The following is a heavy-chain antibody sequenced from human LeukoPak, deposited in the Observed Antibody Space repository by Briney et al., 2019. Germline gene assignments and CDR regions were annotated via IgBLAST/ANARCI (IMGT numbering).Heavy chain of an antibody. CDR2: IYSGGST. D-gene: IGHD2-15*01. Sequence: PGRSLGLPWGASGFTVSSIYMSWVLKAPGKGLEWDSVIYSGGSTNYADSVKGRFTISRDNSKYTLYLLMNRLRAEDTAVYYCARDPDCSGGTCYFDYWGQGTLVTVSS. CDR3: ARDPDCSGGTCYFDY. J-gene: IGHJ4*02. CDR1: GFTVSSIY. V-gene: IGHV3-53*01.